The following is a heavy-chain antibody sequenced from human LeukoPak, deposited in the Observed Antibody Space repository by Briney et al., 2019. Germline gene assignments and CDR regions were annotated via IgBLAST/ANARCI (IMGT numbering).Heavy chain of an antibody. Sequence: SETLSLTCAVYGGSFSGYYWSWIRQPPGKGLEWIGEINHSGSTNYNPSLKSRVTISVDTSKNQFSLKLSSVTAADTAVYYCARDLSMFGSSWFDYWGQGTLVTVSS. V-gene: IGHV4-34*01. CDR1: GGSFSGYY. J-gene: IGHJ4*02. CDR3: ARDLSMFGSSWFDY. D-gene: IGHD6-13*01. CDR2: INHSGST.